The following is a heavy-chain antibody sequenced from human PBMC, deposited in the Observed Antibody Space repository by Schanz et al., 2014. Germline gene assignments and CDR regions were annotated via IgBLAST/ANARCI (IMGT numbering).Heavy chain of an antibody. V-gene: IGHV3-23*01. J-gene: IGHJ3*02. D-gene: IGHD3-10*01. Sequence: EVQLLESGGGLVQPGGSLRLSCAASGFTFSSYAMSWVRQAPGNGLDWVSAISGSGGSTYYADSVKGRFTISRDNSKNTLYLQMNSLRAEDTAVYYCATRRFGELSAFDIWGQGTMVTVSS. CDR2: ISGSGGST. CDR3: ATRRFGELSAFDI. CDR1: GFTFSSYA.